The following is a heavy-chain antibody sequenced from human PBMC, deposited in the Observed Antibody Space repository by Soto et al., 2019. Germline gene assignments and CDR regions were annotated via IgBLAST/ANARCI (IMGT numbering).Heavy chain of an antibody. J-gene: IGHJ5*02. CDR2: INAGNGNT. CDR3: ARARLDGNGYTWSWFDP. D-gene: IGHD5-12*01. Sequence: QVQLVQSEAEVKEPGASVKVSCKASGYTFTDYALQWVRQAPGQSLEWMGWINAGNGNTKYSQKSLGRVTFPRDTSASTAYMEMSSLTYEDTAVFYCARARLDGNGYTWSWFDPWGQGVLVTVSS. V-gene: IGHV1-3*01. CDR1: GYTFTDYA.